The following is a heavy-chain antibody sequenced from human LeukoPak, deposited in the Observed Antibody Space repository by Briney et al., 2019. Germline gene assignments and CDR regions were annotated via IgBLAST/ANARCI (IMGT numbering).Heavy chain of an antibody. CDR3: ARSGYSSGWSVDY. CDR2: INHSGSS. CDR1: GGSISGYY. J-gene: IGHJ4*02. D-gene: IGHD6-19*01. Sequence: SETLSLTCAVYGGSISGYYWSWIRQPPGKGLEWIGEINHSGSSNYNPSLKSRVTISVDTSKNQFSLKLSSVAAADTAVYYCARSGYSSGWSVDYWGQGTLVTVSS. V-gene: IGHV4-34*01.